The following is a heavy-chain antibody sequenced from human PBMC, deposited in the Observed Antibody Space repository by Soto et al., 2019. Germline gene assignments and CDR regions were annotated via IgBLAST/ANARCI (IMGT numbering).Heavy chain of an antibody. Sequence: EVQLLESGGGLVQPGGSLRLSCAASGFTFSIYDMSWVRQAPGKGLEWVSIVTNSGSSTYYADSVKGRFTISRDNSKNTLYLQMNSLRAEDTAVYYCAKARPQTSLWGGLTEYYMDVWGKGTTVTVSS. CDR3: AKARPQTSLWGGLTEYYMDV. D-gene: IGHD1-20*01. J-gene: IGHJ6*03. V-gene: IGHV3-23*01. CDR2: VTNSGSST. CDR1: GFTFSIYD.